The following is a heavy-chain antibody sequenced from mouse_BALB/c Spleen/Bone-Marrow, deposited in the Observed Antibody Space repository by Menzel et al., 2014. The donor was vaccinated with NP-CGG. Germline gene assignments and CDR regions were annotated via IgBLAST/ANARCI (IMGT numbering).Heavy chain of an antibody. D-gene: IGHD2-1*01. CDR1: GFSLKNYG. CDR3: ARDWAYGNWYFDV. V-gene: IGHV2-9*02. J-gene: IGHJ1*01. CDR2: IGTGGGT. Sequence: VQLVESGPGLVAPSQSLSITCTVTGFSLKNYGVHWVRQPPGKGLEWLGVIGTGGGTNYNSALMSRLSISIDNSKSQVFLKMNSLQTDDTAMYYCARDWAYGNWYFDVWGAGTPVTVSS.